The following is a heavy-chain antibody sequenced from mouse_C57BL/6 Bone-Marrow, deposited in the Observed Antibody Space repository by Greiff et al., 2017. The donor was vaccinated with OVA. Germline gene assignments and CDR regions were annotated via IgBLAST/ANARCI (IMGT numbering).Heavy chain of an antibody. J-gene: IGHJ4*01. CDR3: ARYTPVVAGDAMDY. CDR1: GFTFTDYY. CDR2: IRNKANGYTT. D-gene: IGHD1-1*01. V-gene: IGHV7-3*01. Sequence: EVKVVESGGGLVQPGGSLSLSCAASGFTFTDYYMSWVRQPPGKALEWMGFIRNKANGYTTEYSASVKGRFTISRDTSQSILYLQMNALRAEDSATYYCARYTPVVAGDAMDYWGQGTSVTVSS.